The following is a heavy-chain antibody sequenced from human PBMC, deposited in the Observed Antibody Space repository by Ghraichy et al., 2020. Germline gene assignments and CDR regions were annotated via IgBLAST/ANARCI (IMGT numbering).Heavy chain of an antibody. CDR3: AKGMKGGIPYYMGV. J-gene: IGHJ6*03. V-gene: IGHV3-9*01. CDR2: IIWNSGNL. Sequence: GGSLRLSCVASGFIFDDYAMHWVRHAPGKGLEWVSGIIWNSGNLAYADSVKGRFTISRDNAKNSLYLQMNSLRPEDTALYFCAKGMKGGIPYYMGVWGKGTTVTVAS. CDR1: GFIFDDYA. D-gene: IGHD2-21*01.